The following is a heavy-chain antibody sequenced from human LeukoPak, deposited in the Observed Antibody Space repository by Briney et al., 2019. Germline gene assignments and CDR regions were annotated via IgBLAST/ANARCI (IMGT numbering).Heavy chain of an antibody. CDR1: GFTFSSYS. Sequence: PGGSLRLSCAASGFTFSSYSMNWVRQAPGKGLEWVSAISGSGGSTYYADSVKGRFTISRDNAKNSLYLQMNSLRAEDTAVYYCARDPGMDALTREHMDVWGKGTTVTISS. CDR3: ARDPGMDALTREHMDV. V-gene: IGHV3-21*01. J-gene: IGHJ6*03. CDR2: ISGSGGST. D-gene: IGHD1-1*01.